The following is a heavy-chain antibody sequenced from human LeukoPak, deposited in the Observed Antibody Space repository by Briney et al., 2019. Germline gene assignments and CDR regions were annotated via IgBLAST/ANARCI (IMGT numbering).Heavy chain of an antibody. V-gene: IGHV3-30*03. CDR3: ARDHVAVAVDAFDM. J-gene: IGHJ3*02. CDR2: ISYDGSNK. Sequence: GRSLRLSCAASGSTFSSYGMHWVRQAPGKGLEWVAVISYDGSNKYYADSVKGRFTISRDNSKNTLYLQMNSLRDEDTAVYYCARDHVAVAVDAFDMWGQGTMVTVSS. CDR1: GSTFSSYG. D-gene: IGHD6-19*01.